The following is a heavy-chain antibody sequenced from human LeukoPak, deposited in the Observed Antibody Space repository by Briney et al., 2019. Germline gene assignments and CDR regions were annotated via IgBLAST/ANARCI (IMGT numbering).Heavy chain of an antibody. J-gene: IGHJ1*01. CDR2: IRYDGSDK. Sequence: GGSLRLSCAASGFTFSSYGMHWVRQAPGKGLEWVSFIRYDGSDKYYADSVRGRFTISRDNAKNSLSLRMNSLSAEDTAVYYCATGYSSGWYFYFQHWGQGSLVSVSS. CDR1: GFTFSSYG. D-gene: IGHD6-19*01. V-gene: IGHV3-30*02. CDR3: ATGYSSGWYFYFQH.